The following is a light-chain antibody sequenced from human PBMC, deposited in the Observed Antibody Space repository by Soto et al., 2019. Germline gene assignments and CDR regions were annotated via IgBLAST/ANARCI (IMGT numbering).Light chain of an antibody. V-gene: IGKV3-11*01. J-gene: IGKJ4*01. CDR1: QSLSKS. CDR2: DAS. CDR3: QQFSSYPLT. Sequence: EIVLTQSQATLSLSPGERATLSCRASQSLSKSLVWYQQKRGQAPRLLIYDASNRTTGIPARFSGSGSGTDFTLTISSLEPEDSAVYYCQQFSSYPLTFGGGTKVDIK.